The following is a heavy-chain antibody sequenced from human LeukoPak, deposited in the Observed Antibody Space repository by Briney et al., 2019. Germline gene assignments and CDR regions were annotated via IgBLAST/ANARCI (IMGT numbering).Heavy chain of an antibody. D-gene: IGHD1-26*01. V-gene: IGHV1-2*02. CDR1: GYTFTGYY. Sequence: GASVKVSCKASGYTFTGYYMHWVRQAPGHELEWMGWINPNSGGTNYAQKFQGRVTMTRDTSISTAFMELSSLISDDTAVYYCARDLRGLDWGQGTLVTVSS. J-gene: IGHJ4*02. CDR3: ARDLRGLD. CDR2: INPNSGGT.